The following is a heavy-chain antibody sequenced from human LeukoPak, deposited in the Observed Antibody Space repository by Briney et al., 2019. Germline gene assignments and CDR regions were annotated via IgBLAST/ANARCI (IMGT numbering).Heavy chain of an antibody. CDR1: GSTFSTYA. CDR3: AKDHDCGGDCYPSYFDY. J-gene: IGHJ4*02. Sequence: PGGSLRLSCADSGSTFSTYAMSWVRQAPGKGLEWVSAISDSGGSTYYADSVKGRFTISRDNSKNTLYLQMNSLRAEDTAVYYCAKDHDCGGDCYPSYFDYWGQGTLVTVSS. CDR2: ISDSGGST. D-gene: IGHD2-21*02. V-gene: IGHV3-23*01.